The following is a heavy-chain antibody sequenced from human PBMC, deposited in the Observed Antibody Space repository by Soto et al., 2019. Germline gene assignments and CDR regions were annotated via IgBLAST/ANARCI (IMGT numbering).Heavy chain of an antibody. CDR2: ISAYNGNT. D-gene: IGHD3-22*01. CDR1: GYTFTSYG. Sequence: ASVKVSCKASGYTFTSYGISWVRQAPGQGLEWMGWISAYNGNTNYAQKLQDRVTMTTDTSTSTAYMELRSLRSDDTAVYYCARDYYDSSGYRLRYFQHWGQGTLVTVSS. V-gene: IGHV1-18*01. J-gene: IGHJ1*01. CDR3: ARDYYDSSGYRLRYFQH.